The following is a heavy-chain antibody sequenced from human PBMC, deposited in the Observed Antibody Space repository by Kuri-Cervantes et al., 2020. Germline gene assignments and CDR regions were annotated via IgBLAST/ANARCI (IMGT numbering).Heavy chain of an antibody. D-gene: IGHD6-13*01. Sequence: ASVKVSCKASGYTFTSYGITWVRQAPGQGLEWMAWITGYSGDTDYAQRLQGRVTVITDTSTSTAYMELTSLRSDDTAMYYCARGRYSSSWYGDGGFDYWGQGTLVTVSS. V-gene: IGHV1-18*01. CDR3: ARGRYSSSWYGDGGFDY. J-gene: IGHJ4*02. CDR1: GYTFTSYG. CDR2: ITGYSGDT.